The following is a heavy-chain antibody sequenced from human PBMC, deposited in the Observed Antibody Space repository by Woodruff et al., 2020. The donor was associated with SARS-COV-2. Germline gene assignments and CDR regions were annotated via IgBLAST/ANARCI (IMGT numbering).Heavy chain of an antibody. Sequence: FTFSSYAMHWVRQAPGKGLEWVAVISYDGSNKYYADSVKGRFTISRDDSKNTLYLLMNSLRAEDTAIYYCAKGFYVVLTRWPDA. J-gene: IGHJ3*01. CDR1: FTFSSYA. D-gene: IGHD3-9*01. CDR3: AKGFYVVLTRWPDA. CDR2: ISYDGSNK. V-gene: IGHV3-30-3*02.